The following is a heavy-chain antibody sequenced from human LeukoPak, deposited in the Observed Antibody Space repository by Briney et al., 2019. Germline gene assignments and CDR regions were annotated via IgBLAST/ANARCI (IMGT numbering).Heavy chain of an antibody. V-gene: IGHV3-30*03. D-gene: IGHD2-2*01. Sequence: GGSLSLSCAASGFTFDNYWMSWVRQAPGKGLEWVAVISYDGSNKYYADSVKGRFTISRDNSKNTLYLQMNSLRAEDTAVYYCARDEGLVVPAAIGDYWGQGTLVTVSS. CDR2: ISYDGSNK. CDR3: ARDEGLVVPAAIGDY. J-gene: IGHJ4*02. CDR1: GFTFDNYW.